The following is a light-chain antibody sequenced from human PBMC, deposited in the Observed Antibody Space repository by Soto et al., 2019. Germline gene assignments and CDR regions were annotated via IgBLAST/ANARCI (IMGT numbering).Light chain of an antibody. CDR1: SSDVGGYNY. J-gene: IGLJ1*01. V-gene: IGLV2-14*01. Sequence: QSALTQPASVSGSPGQSITISCTGTSSDVGGYNYASWYQQHPGKAPKLMIYDVSDRPSGVSNRFSGSKAGNTASLTISGLQAEDEADYFCSSYTSSSTPYVFGTGTKVTVL. CDR3: SSYTSSSTPYV. CDR2: DVS.